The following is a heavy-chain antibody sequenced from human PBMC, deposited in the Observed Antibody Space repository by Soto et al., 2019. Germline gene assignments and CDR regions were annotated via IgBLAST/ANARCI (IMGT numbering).Heavy chain of an antibody. Sequence: ESLSVTCAVYVASRSGQYWSWIRQPPGKGLEWVGEIIPSGSTTYNPSLKSRLSFSLDTPKNHFSLNLSSVSVADTAVYYCARGGITMAWNYYYYGMDVWGQGTTVTVSS. CDR2: IIPSGST. CDR3: ARGGITMAWNYYYYGMDV. D-gene: IGHD3-10*01. CDR1: VASRSGQY. J-gene: IGHJ6*02. V-gene: IGHV4-34*01.